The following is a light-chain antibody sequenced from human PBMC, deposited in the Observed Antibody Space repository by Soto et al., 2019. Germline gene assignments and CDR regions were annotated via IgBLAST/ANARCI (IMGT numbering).Light chain of an antibody. V-gene: IGLV2-14*01. Sequence: QSALTQPASVSGSPGQSITISCTGTNSDVGRYNYVSWYQQHPGKAPKLMIYDVSNRPSGVSNRFSGSKSGNTASLTLSGLQAEDEADYYCSSFTSNSTQVFGTGTKLTVL. CDR3: SSFTSNSTQV. J-gene: IGLJ1*01. CDR2: DVS. CDR1: NSDVGRYNY.